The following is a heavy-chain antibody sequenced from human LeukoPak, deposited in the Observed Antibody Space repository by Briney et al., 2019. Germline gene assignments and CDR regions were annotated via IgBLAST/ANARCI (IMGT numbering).Heavy chain of an antibody. Sequence: GGSLRLSCAASGFTFSTYAMSWVRQAPGQGLEWVSSISGDGGSTYYAESVKGRFTISRDNSKNTLYLRMNSLRAEDTAVYYCAKRPDCSTTNCFRFEYWGQGTLVTVSS. CDR1: GFTFSTYA. J-gene: IGHJ4*02. D-gene: IGHD2-2*01. CDR2: ISGDGGST. CDR3: AKRPDCSTTNCFRFEY. V-gene: IGHV3-23*01.